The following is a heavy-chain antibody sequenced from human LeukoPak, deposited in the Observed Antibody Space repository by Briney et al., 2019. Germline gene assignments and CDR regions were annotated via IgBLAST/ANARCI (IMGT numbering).Heavy chain of an antibody. Sequence: SETLSLTCAVYGGSFSDYYWSWLRQPPGKGLEWIGEINHSGSTNYNPSLKSRVTISVDTSKNQFSLKLSSVIAADTAVYYCARGRNYGGNRWYLDRWGRGTLVTVSS. CDR3: ARGRNYGGNRWYLDR. CDR2: INHSGST. V-gene: IGHV4-34*01. J-gene: IGHJ2*01. D-gene: IGHD4-23*01. CDR1: GGSFSDYY.